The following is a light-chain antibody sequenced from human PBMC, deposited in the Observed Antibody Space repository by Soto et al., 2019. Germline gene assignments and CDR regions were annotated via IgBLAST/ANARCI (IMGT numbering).Light chain of an antibody. Sequence: AIQMTQSPSSLSASVGDRVTITCRASQDIRNDLGWYQQKPGKAPKILINAASRLQGGVPSRFSGSGSGTDFTLTISSLQPEDFVTYYCLQDYNYPRTFGQGTKEEIK. V-gene: IGKV1-6*02. CDR2: AAS. CDR1: QDIRND. CDR3: LQDYNYPRT. J-gene: IGKJ1*01.